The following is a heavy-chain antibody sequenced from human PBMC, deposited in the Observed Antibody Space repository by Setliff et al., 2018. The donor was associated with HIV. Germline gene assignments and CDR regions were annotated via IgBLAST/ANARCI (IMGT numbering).Heavy chain of an antibody. CDR2: IYYSGST. CDR3: ARLQFYCSSTSCYGAYYFDY. Sequence: LSLTCTVSGSSISSSSYYWGWIRQPPGKGLEWIGSIYYSGSTYYNPSLKSRVTISVDTSKNQFSLKLSSVTAADTAVYYCARLQFYCSSTSCYGAYYFDYWGQGTLVTVSS. CDR1: GSSISSSSYY. J-gene: IGHJ4*02. D-gene: IGHD2-2*01. V-gene: IGHV4-39*01.